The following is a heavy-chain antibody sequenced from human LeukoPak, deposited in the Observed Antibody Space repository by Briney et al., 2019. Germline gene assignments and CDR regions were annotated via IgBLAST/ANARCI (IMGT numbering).Heavy chain of an antibody. V-gene: IGHV3-33*01. D-gene: IGHD6-6*01. J-gene: IGHJ6*02. CDR2: IWYDGSNK. CDR1: GFTFSSYG. CDR3: ARSLSSSSSSYYYYYGMDV. Sequence: GSLRLSCAASGFTFSSYGMHWVRQAPGKGLEWVAVIWYDGSNKYYADSVKGRFTISRDNSENTLYLQMNSLRAEDTAVYYCARSLSSSSSSYYYYYGMDVWGQGTTVTVSS.